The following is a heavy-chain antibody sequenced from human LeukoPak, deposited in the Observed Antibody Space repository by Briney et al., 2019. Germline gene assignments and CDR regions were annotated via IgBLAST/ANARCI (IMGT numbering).Heavy chain of an antibody. Sequence: GGSLRLSCAASGFTFSNYALSWVRQAPGKGLEWVSCISYSGSTHYTDSVKGRFTISRDNPKNTLYLKMNSLRAGDTAVYYCAKSPGGSGIAYGLDVWGQGTTVTVSS. CDR3: AKSPGGSGIAYGLDV. V-gene: IGHV3-23*01. CDR1: GFTFSNYA. D-gene: IGHD6-13*01. J-gene: IGHJ6*02. CDR2: ISYSGST.